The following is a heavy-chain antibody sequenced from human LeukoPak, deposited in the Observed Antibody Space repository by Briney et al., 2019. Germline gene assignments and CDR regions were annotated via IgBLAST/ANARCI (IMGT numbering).Heavy chain of an antibody. CDR2: ISAYNGNT. J-gene: IGHJ3*02. CDR3: ARGLQENLAWLKAFSAFDI. CDR1: GYTFTGYY. V-gene: IGHV1-18*04. D-gene: IGHD6-19*01. Sequence: ASVKVSCKASGYTFTGYYMHWVRQAPGQGLEWMGWISAYNGNTNYAQKLQGRVTMTTDTSTSTAYMELRSLRSDDTAVYYCARGLQENLAWLKAFSAFDIWGQGTMVTVSS.